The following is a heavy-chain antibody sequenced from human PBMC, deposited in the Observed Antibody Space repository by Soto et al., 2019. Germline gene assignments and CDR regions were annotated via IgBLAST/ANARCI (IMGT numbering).Heavy chain of an antibody. Sequence: PGGSLRLSCAASGFTFSFYALHWVRQAPGKGLEWVALISYDGRNKYYADSVKGRFSISRDNSKNTLYLQMDSLRPEDTAVYYCARGPSVRDTTEGHYWGQRTLVTVSS. CDR2: ISYDGRNK. CDR3: ARGPSVRDTTEGHY. D-gene: IGHD2-2*01. J-gene: IGHJ4*02. CDR1: GFTFSFYA. V-gene: IGHV3-30*04.